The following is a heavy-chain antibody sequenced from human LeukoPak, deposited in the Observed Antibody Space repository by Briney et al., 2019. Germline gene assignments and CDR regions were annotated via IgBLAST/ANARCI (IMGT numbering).Heavy chain of an antibody. CDR2: LYSGGST. CDR1: GFTVSTNY. Sequence: PGGSLRLSCTASGFTVSTNYMSWVRQAPGKGLEWVSVLYSGGSTYYADSVKGRFTISRDNSKNTLYLQMNSLRAEDTAVYYCARAPSGRADNALDVWGQGAKVAVSS. V-gene: IGHV3-66*01. J-gene: IGHJ3*01. CDR3: ARAPSGRADNALDV. D-gene: IGHD2-15*01.